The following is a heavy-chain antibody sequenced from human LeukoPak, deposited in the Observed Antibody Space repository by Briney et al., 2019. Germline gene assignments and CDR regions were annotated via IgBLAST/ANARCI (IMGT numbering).Heavy chain of an antibody. D-gene: IGHD3-22*01. CDR1: GYSFTSYW. V-gene: IGHV5-51*01. CDR2: IYPGDSDT. J-gene: IGHJ3*02. Sequence: GESLKISCKGSGYSFTSYWIGWVRQMPGKGLEWMGIIYPGDSDTRYSPSFQGQVTISADKSISTAYLQWSSLKASDTAMYYCARLSHYYDSSGYHSGAFDIWGQGTMVTVSS. CDR3: ARLSHYYDSSGYHSGAFDI.